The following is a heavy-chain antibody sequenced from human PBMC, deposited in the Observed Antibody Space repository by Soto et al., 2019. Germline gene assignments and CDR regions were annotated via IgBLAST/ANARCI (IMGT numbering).Heavy chain of an antibody. D-gene: IGHD3-22*01. CDR1: GFTFSSYG. Sequence: QVQLVESGGGVVQPGRSLRLSCAASGFTFSSYGMHWVRQAPGKGLEWVAVIWYDGSNKYYADSVKGRFTISRDNSKNPLYLQMNSLRAEDTAVYYCARDEYDSSGYPLDYWGQGTLVTVSS. CDR2: IWYDGSNK. CDR3: ARDEYDSSGYPLDY. V-gene: IGHV3-33*01. J-gene: IGHJ4*02.